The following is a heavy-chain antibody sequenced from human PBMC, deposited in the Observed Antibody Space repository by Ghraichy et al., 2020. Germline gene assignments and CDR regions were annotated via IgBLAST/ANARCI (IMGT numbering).Heavy chain of an antibody. Sequence: ASVKVSCKAYGYTFKGYYMHWVRQAPGQGLEWMGWINPNSGGTNYAQKFQGRVTMTRDTSISTAYMELSRLRSDDTAVYYCARVRSKVPAAIRPGIAVAGNGLGYWGQGTLVTVSS. D-gene: IGHD6-19*01. CDR3: ARVRSKVPAAIRPGIAVAGNGLGY. V-gene: IGHV1-2*02. J-gene: IGHJ4*02. CDR2: INPNSGGT. CDR1: GYTFKGYY.